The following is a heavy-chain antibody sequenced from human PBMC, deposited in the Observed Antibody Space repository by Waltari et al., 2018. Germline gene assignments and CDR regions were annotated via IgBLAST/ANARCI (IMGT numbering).Heavy chain of an antibody. CDR2: INPTSVGT. V-gene: IGHV1-2*06. J-gene: IGHJ4*02. Sequence: QVQLVQSGAEVKKPGASVKVSCKASGYTFTGYYMQWVRQAPGQGLEWMGPINPTSVGTNYAQKFQGSVTMTMDTSLSTASIELSRLRSYDPSVYYCARSTAPGPRDGLDYWGQGTLVTVSS. CDR1: GYTFTGYY. CDR3: ARSTAPGPRDGLDY.